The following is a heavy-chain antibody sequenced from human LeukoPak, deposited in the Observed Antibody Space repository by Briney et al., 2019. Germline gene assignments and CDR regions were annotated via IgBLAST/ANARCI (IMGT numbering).Heavy chain of an antibody. CDR2: IRQDGSEE. D-gene: IGHD6-19*01. J-gene: IGHJ3*02. CDR3: ARDHTSGWYADAFDI. V-gene: IGHV3-7*01. Sequence: GGSLRLSCAASGFTLSSYWMSWVRQAPGKGLEWVANIRQDGSEEYYVDSVKGRFTISRDNAKNSLYLQMNSLRAEDTAVYYCARDHTSGWYADAFDIWGQGTMVTVSS. CDR1: GFTLSSYW.